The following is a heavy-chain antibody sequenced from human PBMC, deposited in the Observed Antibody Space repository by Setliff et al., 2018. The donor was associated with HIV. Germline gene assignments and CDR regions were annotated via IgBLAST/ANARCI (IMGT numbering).Heavy chain of an antibody. D-gene: IGHD3-3*01. CDR2: ISFDGKSK. V-gene: IGHV3-30*04. CDR3: ARDKAVNSWSGYYTPTYMDV. CDR1: GFTFSGYA. Sequence: GGSLRLSCAASGFTFSGYAIHCVRQAPGRGLEWVAVISFDGKSKYYADSVRGRFTISRDDSKNTLYLQMNSLRAEDTAMYYCARDKAVNSWSGYYTPTYMDVWGKGTMVTVSS. J-gene: IGHJ6*03.